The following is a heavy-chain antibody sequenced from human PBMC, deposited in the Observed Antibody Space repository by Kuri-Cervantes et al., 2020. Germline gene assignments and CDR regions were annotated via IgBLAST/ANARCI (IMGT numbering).Heavy chain of an antibody. D-gene: IGHD6-13*01. Sequence: SETLSLTCAVYLGSFSGHYWSWIRQPPGKGLEWIGEINHSGSTNYNPSLKSRVTISVDTSKNQFSLKLSSVTAADTAVYYCARGRIAAAGTRWFDPWGQGTLVTVSS. V-gene: IGHV4-34*01. CDR3: ARGRIAAAGTRWFDP. CDR2: INHSGST. CDR1: LGSFSGHY. J-gene: IGHJ5*02.